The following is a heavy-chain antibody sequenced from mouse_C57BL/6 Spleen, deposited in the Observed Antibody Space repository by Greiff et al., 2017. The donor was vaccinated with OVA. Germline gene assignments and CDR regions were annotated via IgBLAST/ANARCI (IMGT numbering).Heavy chain of an antibody. CDR1: GFTFSDYY. CDR3: ARVDGSSYRYFDV. Sequence: DVQLVESEGGLVQPGSSMKLSCTASGFTFSDYYMAWVRQVPEKGLEWVANINYDGSSTYYLDSLKSRFIISRDNAKNILYLQMSSLKSEDTATYYCARVDGSSYRYFDVWGTGTTVTVSS. D-gene: IGHD1-1*01. CDR2: INYDGSST. J-gene: IGHJ1*03. V-gene: IGHV5-16*01.